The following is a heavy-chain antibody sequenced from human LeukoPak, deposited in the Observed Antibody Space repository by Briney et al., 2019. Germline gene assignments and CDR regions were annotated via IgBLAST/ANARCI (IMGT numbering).Heavy chain of an antibody. J-gene: IGHJ3*02. CDR2: IRYDGSNK. D-gene: IGHD3-10*01. V-gene: IGHV3-30*02. CDR3: AKVHPYYGSGHDAFDI. Sequence: PGGSLRLSCAASGFTFSSYGMHWVRQAPGKGLEWVAFIRYDGSNKYYADSVKGRFTISRDNSKNTLYLQMNSLRAEDTAVYYCAKVHPYYGSGHDAFDIWGQGTMVTVSS. CDR1: GFTFSSYG.